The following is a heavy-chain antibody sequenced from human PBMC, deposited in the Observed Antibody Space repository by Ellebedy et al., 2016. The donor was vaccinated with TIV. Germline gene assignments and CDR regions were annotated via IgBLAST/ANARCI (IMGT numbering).Heavy chain of an antibody. CDR2: IRYDGSNK. J-gene: IGHJ4*02. CDR1: GFTFSSYG. D-gene: IGHD6-19*01. CDR3: ANERNPAVAADY. V-gene: IGHV3-30*02. Sequence: PGGSLRLSCEASGFTFSSYGMHWVRQAPGKGLEWVAFIRYDGSNKYYADSVKGRFTIYRDNSKHTLYLQRNILRAEDTAVYYCANERNPAVAADYWGQGTLVTVSS.